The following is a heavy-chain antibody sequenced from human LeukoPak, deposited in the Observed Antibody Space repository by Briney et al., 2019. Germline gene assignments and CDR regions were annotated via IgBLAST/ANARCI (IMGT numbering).Heavy chain of an antibody. J-gene: IGHJ5*02. Sequence: PSETLSLTCTVSGGSISSSSYYWGWIRQPPGKGLEWIGSIYYSGSTYYNPSLKSRVTISVDTSKNQFSLKLSSVTAADTAVYYCAREEIELGSIAARPAFDPWGQGTLVTVSS. V-gene: IGHV4-39*07. CDR2: IYYSGST. D-gene: IGHD6-6*01. CDR1: GGSISSSSYY. CDR3: AREEIELGSIAARPAFDP.